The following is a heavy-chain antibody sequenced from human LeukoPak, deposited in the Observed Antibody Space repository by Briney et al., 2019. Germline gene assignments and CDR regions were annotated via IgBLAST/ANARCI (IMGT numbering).Heavy chain of an antibody. CDR1: GFTFSSYA. D-gene: IGHD5-12*01. CDR2: ISYDGSNK. V-gene: IGHV3-30-3*01. CDR3: ARDNGAPYSGYDYPNWFDP. Sequence: GGSLRLSCAASGFTFSSYAMHWVRQAPGKGLEWVAVISYDGSNKYYADSVKGRFTISRDNAKNSLYLQMNSLRAEDTAVYYCARDNGAPYSGYDYPNWFDPWGQGTLVTVSS. J-gene: IGHJ5*02.